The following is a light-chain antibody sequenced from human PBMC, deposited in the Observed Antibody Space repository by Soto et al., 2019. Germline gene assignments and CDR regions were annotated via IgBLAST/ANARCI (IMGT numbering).Light chain of an antibody. CDR2: KAS. CDR3: HQFATTRS. CDR1: QTISSW. Sequence: DIQMTQSPSTLSGSVVDRLTITCRASQTISSWLAWYQQEPGKAPKLLIYKASTLKSGVPSRFSGSGSGTEFTLTISSLEPEDFAVYYCHQFATTRSFGQGTKVDIK. V-gene: IGKV1-5*03. J-gene: IGKJ1*01.